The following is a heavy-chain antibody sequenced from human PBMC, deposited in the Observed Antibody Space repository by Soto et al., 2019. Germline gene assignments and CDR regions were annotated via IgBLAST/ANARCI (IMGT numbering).Heavy chain of an antibody. CDR2: IKSLLNGGAT. CDR3: SYAAHPYFDS. D-gene: IGHD2-15*01. CDR1: GFTFSTYA. Sequence: PGGSLRLSCAASGFTFSTYAMAWVRQAPGKGLEWVGLIKSLLNGGATEYAAPVKGRFSISRDDSTNTLFLHINSLRTEDTGVYYCSYAAHPYFDSWGQGALLTVSS. J-gene: IGHJ4*02. V-gene: IGHV3-15*01.